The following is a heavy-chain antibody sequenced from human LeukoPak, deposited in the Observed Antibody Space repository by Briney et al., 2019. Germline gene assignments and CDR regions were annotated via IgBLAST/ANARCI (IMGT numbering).Heavy chain of an antibody. Sequence: PGGSLRLSCAASGFTFSSYSINWVRQAPAKGLEWVSSISSSSSYIYYADSVKGRFTISRDNAKNSLYLQMNSLRAEDTAVYYCARDSSGWYYFDYWGQGTLVTVSS. J-gene: IGHJ4*02. CDR1: GFTFSSYS. CDR2: ISSSSSYI. CDR3: ARDSSGWYYFDY. D-gene: IGHD6-19*01. V-gene: IGHV3-21*01.